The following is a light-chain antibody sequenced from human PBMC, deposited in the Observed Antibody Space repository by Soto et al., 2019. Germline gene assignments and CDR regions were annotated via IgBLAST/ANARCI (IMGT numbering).Light chain of an antibody. CDR1: SSNIGSNT. Sequence: QSVLTQPPSASGTPGQRVTISCSGSSSNIGSNTVNWYQQLPGTAPKLLIYSNNQRPSGVPDRFSGSKSGTSASLAISGLQSEDEADYYCAAWDDSLNGRVFGGWTQLTVL. J-gene: IGLJ3*02. CDR3: AAWDDSLNGRV. CDR2: SNN. V-gene: IGLV1-44*01.